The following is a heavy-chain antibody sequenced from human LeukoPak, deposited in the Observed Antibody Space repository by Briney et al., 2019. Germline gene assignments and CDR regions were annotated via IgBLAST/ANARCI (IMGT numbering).Heavy chain of an antibody. J-gene: IGHJ4*02. D-gene: IGHD2-15*01. V-gene: IGHV3-30*02. CDR1: GFTFRSYG. Sequence: PGGSLRLSCAASGFTFRSYGIHWVRQAPGKGLEGVTYISDDGRDKWYADSVKGRLTISRDNSKNTLSLQMNSLRPEDTAVYYCAKDKDDGWDYWGQGTLVTVSS. CDR3: AKDKDDGWDY. CDR2: ISDDGRDK.